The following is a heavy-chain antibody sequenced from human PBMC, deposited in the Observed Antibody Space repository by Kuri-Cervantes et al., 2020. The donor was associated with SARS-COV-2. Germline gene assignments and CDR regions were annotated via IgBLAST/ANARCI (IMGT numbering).Heavy chain of an antibody. J-gene: IGHJ5*02. Sequence: GGSLRPPGAASGFTSISSAITWVRQAPRKGLEWVSTIGDSGVSTYYADSVKGRFTISRDNSKDTLYLQMNSLRAEDTAVYYCARNLYYYDSNGYSNWFDPWGQGTLVTVSS. CDR3: ARNLYYYDSNGYSNWFDP. CDR2: IGDSGVST. D-gene: IGHD3-22*01. CDR1: GFTSISSA. V-gene: IGHV3-23*01.